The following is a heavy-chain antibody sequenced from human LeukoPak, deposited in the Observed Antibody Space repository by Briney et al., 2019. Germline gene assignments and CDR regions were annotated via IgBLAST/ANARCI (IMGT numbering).Heavy chain of an antibody. Sequence: KPSETLSLTCTVSGGSISSSSYYWGWIRQPPGKGLEWIGGIYYSGSTYYNPSLKSRVTISVDTSKNQFSLKLSSVTAADTAVYYCARQKGGTRNAFDIWGQGTMVTVSS. CDR2: IYYSGST. J-gene: IGHJ3*02. D-gene: IGHD1-26*01. CDR3: ARQKGGTRNAFDI. V-gene: IGHV4-39*01. CDR1: GGSISSSSYY.